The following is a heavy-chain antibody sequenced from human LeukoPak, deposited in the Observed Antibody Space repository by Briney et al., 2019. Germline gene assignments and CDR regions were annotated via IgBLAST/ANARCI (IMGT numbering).Heavy chain of an antibody. Sequence: SETLSLTCTVSGGSISSSSYYWGWIRQPPGKGLEWIGSIYYSGSTYYNPSLKSRVTMSVDTSKNQFSLKLNSVTAADTAVYYCARGNPTTVQTSDSWGQGTLVTVSS. CDR2: IYYSGST. V-gene: IGHV4-39*07. CDR1: GGSISSSSYY. CDR3: ARGNPTTVQTSDS. J-gene: IGHJ4*02. D-gene: IGHD4-11*01.